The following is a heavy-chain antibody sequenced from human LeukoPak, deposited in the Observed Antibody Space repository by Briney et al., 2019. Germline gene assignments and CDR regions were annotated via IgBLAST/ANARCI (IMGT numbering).Heavy chain of an antibody. CDR1: GFTFSSYG. D-gene: IGHD1-26*01. CDR3: AKDWSGSYYYGY. V-gene: IGHV3-30*18. CDR2: ISYDGSNK. Sequence: PGGSLRLSCAASGFTFSSYGMHWVRQAPGKGLEWVAVISYDGSNKYYADSVKGRFTISRDNSKNTLYLQMNSLRAEDTAVYYCAKDWSGSYYYGYWGQGTLVTVSS. J-gene: IGHJ4*02.